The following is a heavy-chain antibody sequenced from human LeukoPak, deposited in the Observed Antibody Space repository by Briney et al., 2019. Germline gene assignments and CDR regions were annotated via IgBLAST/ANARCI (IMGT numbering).Heavy chain of an antibody. D-gene: IGHD3-10*02. V-gene: IGHV3-21*01. CDR3: AELGITMIGGV. J-gene: IGHJ6*04. Sequence: GGSLRLSCAASEFTFSSYSMNWVRQAPGKGLEWVSSISSSSSYIYSADSVKGRFTISRDNAKNSLYLQMNSLRAEDTAVYYCAELGITMIGGVWGKGTTVTISS. CDR2: ISSSSSYI. CDR1: EFTFSSYS.